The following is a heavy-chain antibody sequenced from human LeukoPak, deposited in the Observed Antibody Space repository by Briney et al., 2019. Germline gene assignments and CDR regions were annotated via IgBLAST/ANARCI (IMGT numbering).Heavy chain of an antibody. CDR1: SGSISTRYYY. Sequence: SETLSLTCTVSSGSISTRYYYWGWVRQPPGKVLEWIGNIFYSGSTNNSPSIKSRVTISLEMSRHQFSLKLNSVTAADTAVYYCPKSNGYGLIGIWGQGTTVNVS. V-gene: IGHV4-39*07. CDR3: PKSNGYGLIGI. D-gene: IGHD3-10*01. CDR2: IFYSGST. J-gene: IGHJ6*02.